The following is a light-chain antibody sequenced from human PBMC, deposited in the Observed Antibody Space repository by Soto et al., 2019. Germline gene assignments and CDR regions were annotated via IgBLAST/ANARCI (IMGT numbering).Light chain of an antibody. CDR2: SAS. Sequence: DIVLTQSPGTLSLSPGERATLSCRASQSLTGGYLAWFQQKPGQTPRLLIYSASNRATGIPDRFSGSGSGTDFTLTISRLVPEDFVMYYCQQNGSLPITFGQGTRLEIK. CDR1: QSLTGGY. V-gene: IGKV3-20*01. J-gene: IGKJ5*01. CDR3: QQNGSLPIT.